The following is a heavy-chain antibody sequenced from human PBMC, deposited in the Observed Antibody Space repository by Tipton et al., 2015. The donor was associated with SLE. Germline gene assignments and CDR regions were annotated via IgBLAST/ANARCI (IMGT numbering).Heavy chain of an antibody. D-gene: IGHD3-10*01. CDR3: ARQRLRLLSPLYA. V-gene: IGHV6-1*01. CDR2: TYYMSKWYN. J-gene: IGHJ6*02. Sequence: PGLVKPSQTLSLTCAISGDSVSSNSAAWNWIRQSPSRGLEWLGRTYYMSKWYNDYAVSVKSRIIINPDTSKNQFSLNLSSVTAADTAVYYCARQRLRLLSPLYAWGQGTTVTVS. CDR1: GDSVSSNSAA.